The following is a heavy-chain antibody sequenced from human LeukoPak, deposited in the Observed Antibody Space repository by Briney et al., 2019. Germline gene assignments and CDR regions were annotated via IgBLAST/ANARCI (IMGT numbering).Heavy chain of an antibody. CDR2: IYYSGST. V-gene: IGHV4-39*01. Sequence: PSETLSLTCTVSGGSISSSSYWWGWIRQPPGKGLEWIANIYYSGSTHYNPSPKSRVTISIEKSKNQFSLKLSSVTAADTAVYYCARNYYESSGYYPWNFDYWGQGTLVTASS. J-gene: IGHJ4*02. CDR3: ARNYYESSGYYPWNFDY. D-gene: IGHD3-22*01. CDR1: GGSISSSSYW.